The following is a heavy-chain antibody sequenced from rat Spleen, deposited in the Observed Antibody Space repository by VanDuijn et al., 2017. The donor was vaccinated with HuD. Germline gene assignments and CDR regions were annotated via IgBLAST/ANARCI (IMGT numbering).Heavy chain of an antibody. D-gene: IGHD1-1*01. CDR3: AREGATLDY. CDR2: INNAGST. CDR1: GYSITRSYR. V-gene: IGHV3-3*01. Sequence: EVQLQESGPGLVKPSQSLSLTCSVTGYSITRSYRWSWIRKFPGNKLEWMGYINNAGSTNYNPSLTSRISISRGTSENQFFLQVNSVTTEDTATYYCAREGATLDYWGQGVMVTVSS. J-gene: IGHJ2*01.